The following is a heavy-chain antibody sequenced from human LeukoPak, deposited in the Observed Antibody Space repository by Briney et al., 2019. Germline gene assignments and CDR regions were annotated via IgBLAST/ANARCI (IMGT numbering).Heavy chain of an antibody. D-gene: IGHD3-9*01. CDR1: GFTFSTYA. CDR3: AKGYYEIHDAFDI. J-gene: IGHJ3*02. CDR2: ISYDGRNK. V-gene: IGHV3-30*04. Sequence: PGGSLRLSCAVSGFTFSTYAMHWFRQAPGKGLEWVAFISYDGRNKYYADSVKGRFTISRDNSKNTLFLQMNSLSAEDTAVYYCAKGYYEIHDAFDIWGQGTMVTVSS.